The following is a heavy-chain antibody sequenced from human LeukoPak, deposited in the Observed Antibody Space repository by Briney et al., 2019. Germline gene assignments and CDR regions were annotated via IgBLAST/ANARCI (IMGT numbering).Heavy chain of an antibody. CDR1: GGSISSYY. CDR3: ARLRIPYYFDY. J-gene: IGHJ4*02. Sequence: PSETLSLTCTVSGGSISSYYWSWIRQPPGKGLEWIGYIYYSGSTNYNPSLKSRVTISVDTSKNRFSLKLSSVTAADTAVYYCARLRIPYYFDYWGQGTLVTVSS. CDR2: IYYSGST. D-gene: IGHD2-21*01. V-gene: IGHV4-59*08.